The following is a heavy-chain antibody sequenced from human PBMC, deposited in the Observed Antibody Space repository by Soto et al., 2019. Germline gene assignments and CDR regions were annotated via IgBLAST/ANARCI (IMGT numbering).Heavy chain of an antibody. Sequence: GASVKVSCKASGYTFTSYGISWVRQAPGQGLEWMGWISAYNGNTNYAQKLQGRVTMTTVTSTSTAYMELRSLRSDDTAVYYCARIIDCSGGSCYLNWFDPWGQGTLVTVSS. CDR3: ARIIDCSGGSCYLNWFDP. CDR1: GYTFTSYG. J-gene: IGHJ5*02. CDR2: ISAYNGNT. D-gene: IGHD2-15*01. V-gene: IGHV1-18*01.